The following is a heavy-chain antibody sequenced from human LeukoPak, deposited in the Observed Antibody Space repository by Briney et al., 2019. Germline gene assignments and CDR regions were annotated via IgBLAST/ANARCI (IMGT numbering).Heavy chain of an antibody. CDR2: IYTSGST. D-gene: IGHD3-22*01. J-gene: IGHJ3*02. Sequence: AETLSLTCTVSGVSISSYYWSWLRQPPGKGLEWLGYIYTSGSTNYNPSLKSRVTISVDTSKNQFSLKLSSVTAADTAVYYCARVYDSSGYYYGPSDHDAFDIWGQGTMVTVSS. CDR1: GVSISSYY. V-gene: IGHV4-4*09. CDR3: ARVYDSSGYYYGPSDHDAFDI.